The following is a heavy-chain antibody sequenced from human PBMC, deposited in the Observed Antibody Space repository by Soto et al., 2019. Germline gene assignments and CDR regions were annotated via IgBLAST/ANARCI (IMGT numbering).Heavy chain of an antibody. CDR2: ISWNSGSI. D-gene: IGHD1-26*01. CDR3: AKGRGSYPIAVSDY. CDR1: GFTFDDYA. V-gene: IGHV3-9*01. Sequence: EVQLVESGGGLVQPGRSLRLSCAASGFTFDDYAMHWVRQAPGKGLEWVSGISWNSGSIGYADAVKGRFTISRDNANNSLYLQMNSLRAEDTALYYCAKGRGSYPIAVSDYWGQGTLVPVSS. J-gene: IGHJ4*02.